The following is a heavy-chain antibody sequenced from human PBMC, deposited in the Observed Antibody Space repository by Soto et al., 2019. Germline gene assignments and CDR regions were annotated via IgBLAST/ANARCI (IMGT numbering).Heavy chain of an antibody. D-gene: IGHD3-9*01. CDR2: IAYDGTDE. V-gene: IGHV3-30*03. Sequence: QVQLVESGGGVVQPGRSLRLSCAASGFSFSSYGMHWVRQAPGKGLEWVAMIAYDGTDEYYADSVKGRFTISRDNSKNAVYLEMNSLKAEDRAVHYWARQQADWYDYFGYWGQGTLVTVS. CDR3: ARQQADWYDYFGY. CDR1: GFSFSSYG. J-gene: IGHJ4*02.